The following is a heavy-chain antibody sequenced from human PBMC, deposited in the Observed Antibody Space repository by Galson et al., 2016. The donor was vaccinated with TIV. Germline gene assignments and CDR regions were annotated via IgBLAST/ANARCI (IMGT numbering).Heavy chain of an antibody. Sequence: SETLSLTCAVSGGSMTSYYWNWFRQSPGKGLEWIAYIYSSGGTNSNPPLRSRLTISVDTSKNQFSLRLDSVPAADTAIYYCTRGIAARPAIAVDAFDVWGPGTMVAVSS. V-gene: IGHV4-59*01. J-gene: IGHJ3*01. CDR1: GGSMTSYY. CDR3: TRGIAARPAIAVDAFDV. CDR2: IYSSGGT. D-gene: IGHD6-6*01.